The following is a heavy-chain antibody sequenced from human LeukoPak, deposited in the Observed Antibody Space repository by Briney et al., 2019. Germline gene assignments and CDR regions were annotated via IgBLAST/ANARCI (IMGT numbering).Heavy chain of an antibody. CDR2: ISWNSGSI. CDR3: AKDMIGDYGGFDY. Sequence: GRSLRLSCAASGFTFDDYAMHWVRQAPGKGLEWVSGISWNSGSIGYADSVKGRFTISRDNAKNSLYLQMNSLRAEDTALYYCAKDMIGDYGGFDYWGQGTLVTVSS. D-gene: IGHD4-17*01. J-gene: IGHJ4*02. CDR1: GFTFDDYA. V-gene: IGHV3-9*01.